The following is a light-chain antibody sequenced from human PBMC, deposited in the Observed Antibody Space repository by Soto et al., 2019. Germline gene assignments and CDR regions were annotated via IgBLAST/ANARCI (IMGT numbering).Light chain of an antibody. J-gene: IGKJ4*01. Sequence: EIVLTQSPGTLSLSPGERATLSCRASQSVSSNFLAWYQQKPGQAPRLLIYGASSRATGIPDGFSGSGSGTDFTLTISRLVPEDFAVYYCQQYDSSPLTFGGGTKVEIK. CDR1: QSVSSNF. V-gene: IGKV3-20*01. CDR2: GAS. CDR3: QQYDSSPLT.